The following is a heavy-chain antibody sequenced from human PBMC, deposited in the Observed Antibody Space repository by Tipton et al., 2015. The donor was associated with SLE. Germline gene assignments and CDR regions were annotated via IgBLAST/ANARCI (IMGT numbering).Heavy chain of an antibody. J-gene: IGHJ3*02. CDR3: ARDGGGLGAFDI. D-gene: IGHD3-16*01. CDR2: IYYSGST. V-gene: IGHV4-59*11. CDR1: GGSISSHY. Sequence: TLSLTCTVSGGSISSHYWSWIRQPPGKGLEWIGYIYYSGSTNYNPSLKSRVTISVDTSKNQFSLKLSSVTAADTAVYYCARDGGGLGAFDIWGQGTMVTVSS.